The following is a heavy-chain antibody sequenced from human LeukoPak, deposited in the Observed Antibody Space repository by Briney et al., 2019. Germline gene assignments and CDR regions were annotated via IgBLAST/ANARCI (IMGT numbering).Heavy chain of an antibody. D-gene: IGHD2-15*01. Sequence: GGSLRLSCAASGFTFSSYSMNWIRQAPGKGLEWVSYISSSGSTIYYADSVKGRFTISRDNAKNSLYLQMNSLRAEDTAVYYCARGGVYCSGGSCNPLRFDYWGQGTLVTVSS. J-gene: IGHJ4*02. V-gene: IGHV3-48*04. CDR2: ISSSGSTI. CDR1: GFTFSSYS. CDR3: ARGGVYCSGGSCNPLRFDY.